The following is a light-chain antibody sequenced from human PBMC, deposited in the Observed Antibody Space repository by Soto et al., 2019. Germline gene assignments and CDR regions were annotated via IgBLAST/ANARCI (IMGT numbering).Light chain of an antibody. CDR3: QQFNTYPIT. CDR1: QDIRGA. Sequence: AIQLTQSTSSLSASVGDRVTITCRASQDIRGALAWYQQKPGKPPKLLIFDVSSLQSGVPSRFSGSGSGTDFTLTISSLRPEDFATYYCQQFNTYPITFGQGTRLEIK. CDR2: DVS. V-gene: IGKV1-13*02. J-gene: IGKJ5*01.